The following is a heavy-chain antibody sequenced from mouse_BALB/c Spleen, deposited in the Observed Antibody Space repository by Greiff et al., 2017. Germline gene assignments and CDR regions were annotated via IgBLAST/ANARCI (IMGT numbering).Heavy chain of an antibody. D-gene: IGHD2-3*01. CDR3: ARSGWLHYAMDY. Sequence: DVKLVESGGGLVQPGGSRKLSCAASGFTFSSFGMHWVRQAPEKGLEWVAYISSGSSTIYYADTVKGRFTISRDNPKNTLFLQMTSLRSEDTAMYYCARSGWLHYAMDYWGQGTSVTVSS. V-gene: IGHV5-17*02. J-gene: IGHJ4*01. CDR1: GFTFSSFG. CDR2: ISSGSSTI.